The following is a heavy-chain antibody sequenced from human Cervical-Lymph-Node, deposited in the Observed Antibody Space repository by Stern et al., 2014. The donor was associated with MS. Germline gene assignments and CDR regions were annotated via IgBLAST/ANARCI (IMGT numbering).Heavy chain of an antibody. Sequence: EVPLVESGGGLVQPGGSLRLSCAASGFIFSDYNMNCVRQAPGQGPEWLSFISRSGSTIFYADSVKGRFTISRDNANNSLYLQLGGLRAEDTALYYCARNKRDYGDYLSTDVLDIWGQGTMVTVSS. CDR2: ISRSGSTI. D-gene: IGHD4-17*01. CDR1: GFIFSDYN. V-gene: IGHV3-48*01. J-gene: IGHJ3*02. CDR3: ARNKRDYGDYLSTDVLDI.